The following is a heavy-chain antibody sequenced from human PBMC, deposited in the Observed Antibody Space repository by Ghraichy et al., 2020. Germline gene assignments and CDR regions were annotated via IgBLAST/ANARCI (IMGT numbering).Heavy chain of an antibody. CDR2: IKNDGSEK. Sequence: GGSLRLSCAASDFSFSTYWMSWVRQTPGKGLEWVANIKNDGSEKYYVDSVKGRFTISRDNAQDSLYLQLNSLTAEDTAVFYCARGKGWGFVDLWGRGTLVAVSS. CDR3: ARGKGWGFVDL. V-gene: IGHV3-7*01. J-gene: IGHJ2*01. D-gene: IGHD3-16*01. CDR1: DFSFSTYW.